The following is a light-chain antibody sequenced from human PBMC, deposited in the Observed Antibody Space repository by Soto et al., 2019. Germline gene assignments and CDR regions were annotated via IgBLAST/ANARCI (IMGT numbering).Light chain of an antibody. CDR1: QSVSSY. J-gene: IGKJ2*01. CDR2: DAS. Sequence: EIVLTQSPATLSLSPGERATLSCRASQSVSSYLAWYQQKPGQAPRLLIYDASNRATGIPARFRGSGSGTDFTLTISSLEPEDFAFYYCQQRSNWPPGYTFGQGTKLEIK. V-gene: IGKV3-11*01. CDR3: QQRSNWPPGYT.